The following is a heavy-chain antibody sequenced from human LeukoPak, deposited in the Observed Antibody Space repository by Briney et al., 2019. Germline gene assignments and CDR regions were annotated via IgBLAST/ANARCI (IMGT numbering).Heavy chain of an antibody. CDR1: GFTFSSYG. Sequence: GGSLRLSCAASGFTFSSYGMHWVRQAPGKGLEWVAVISCDGSKTYYADSVKGRFTISRDNSKNTLYLQMNSQRAEDTAVYYCAKVGDYFMPDYWGQGTLVTVSS. D-gene: IGHD3-10*01. V-gene: IGHV3-30*18. CDR3: AKVGDYFMPDY. J-gene: IGHJ4*02. CDR2: ISCDGSKT.